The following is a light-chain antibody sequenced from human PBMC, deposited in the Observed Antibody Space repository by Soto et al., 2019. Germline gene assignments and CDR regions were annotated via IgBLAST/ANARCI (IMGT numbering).Light chain of an antibody. Sequence: EIVMTQSPATLSVSPGERATLSCRASQSVSGNLAWYQQKPGQAPRLLIYGASTRATGIPARLSGSGSGTEFTLTISRLEPEDFAVYYCHHYGSSFTFGPGTKVEIK. CDR1: QSVSGN. V-gene: IGKV3-15*01. CDR3: HHYGSSFT. CDR2: GAS. J-gene: IGKJ3*01.